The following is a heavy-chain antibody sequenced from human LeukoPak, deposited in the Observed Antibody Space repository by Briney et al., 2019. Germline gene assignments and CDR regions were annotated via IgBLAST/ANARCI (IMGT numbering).Heavy chain of an antibody. CDR1: GFTFSSYG. V-gene: IGHV3-30*02. CDR2: IRYDGSNK. CDR3: AKGPRITIFGGSGENWFDP. D-gene: IGHD3-3*01. Sequence: GGSLRLSCAASGFTFSSYGMHWVRQAPGKGLEWVAFIRYDGSNKYDANSVKGRFTISRDNSKNTLYLQMNSLRAEDTAVYYCAKGPRITIFGGSGENWFDPWGQGTLVTVSS. J-gene: IGHJ5*02.